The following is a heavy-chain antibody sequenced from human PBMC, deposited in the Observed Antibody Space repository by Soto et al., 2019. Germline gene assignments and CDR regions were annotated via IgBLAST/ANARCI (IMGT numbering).Heavy chain of an antibody. CDR3: GRKEVSGPIDY. CDR1: GFTVSTDR. J-gene: IGHJ4*02. D-gene: IGHD1-1*01. CDR2: ISPTGGTT. V-gene: IGHV3-64D*06. Sequence: PGGSLRLSCADTGFTVSTDRMSWVRQAPGKGLEYVSAISPTGGTTYYADSLRGRFTTSRDNSKSTVYLHMSSLRTEDTAVYYCGRKEVSGPIDYWGQGTLVTVSS.